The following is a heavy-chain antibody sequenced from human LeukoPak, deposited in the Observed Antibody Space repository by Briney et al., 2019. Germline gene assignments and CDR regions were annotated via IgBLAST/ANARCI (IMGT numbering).Heavy chain of an antibody. V-gene: IGHV3-21*01. CDR3: ARAWEGIRIPAVGY. D-gene: IGHD1-26*01. J-gene: IGHJ4*02. CDR1: GFTFSSYS. CDR2: ISSSSSYI. Sequence: AGGSLRLSCAASGFTFSSYSMNWVRQAPGKGLEWVSSISSSSSYIYYADSVKGRFTISRDDAKNSLYLQMNSLRAEDTAVYYCARAWEGIRIPAVGYWGQGTLVTVSS.